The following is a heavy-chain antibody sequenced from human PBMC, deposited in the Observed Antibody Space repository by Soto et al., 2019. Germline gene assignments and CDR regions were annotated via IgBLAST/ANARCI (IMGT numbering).Heavy chain of an antibody. V-gene: IGHV1-3*01. CDR3: ARDRDDIVAKAIKDGFDP. Sequence: ASVKVSCKASGYTFTSYAMHWVRQAPGQRLEWMGWINAGNGNTKYSQKFQGRVTITRDTSASTAYMELSSLRSEDTAVYYCARDRDDIVAKAIKDGFDPWGQGTLVTVSS. D-gene: IGHD2-15*01. CDR1: GYTFTSYA. CDR2: INAGNGNT. J-gene: IGHJ5*02.